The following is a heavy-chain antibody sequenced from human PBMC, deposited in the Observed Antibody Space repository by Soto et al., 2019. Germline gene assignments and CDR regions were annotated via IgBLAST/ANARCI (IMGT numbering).Heavy chain of an antibody. CDR1: GGTFSSYT. Sequence: QVQLVQSGAEVKKPGSSVKVSCKASGGTFSSYTISWVRQAPGQGLEWMGRIIPILGIANYAQKFQGRVTITADKSTSTAYMELSSLRSEDTAVYYCAREVMVVGAMDYWGQGTLVTVSS. V-gene: IGHV1-69*08. D-gene: IGHD1-26*01. CDR3: AREVMVVGAMDY. J-gene: IGHJ4*02. CDR2: IIPILGIA.